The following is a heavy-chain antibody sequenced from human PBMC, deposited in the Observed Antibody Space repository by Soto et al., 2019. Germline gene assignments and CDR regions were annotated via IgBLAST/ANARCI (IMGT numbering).Heavy chain of an antibody. CDR1: GYTFTSYG. CDR3: ARESYDFWSGYYTGRDWPQNSYYYGMYV. CDR2: ISAYNGNT. D-gene: IGHD3-3*01. J-gene: IGHJ6*02. V-gene: IGHV1-18*01. Sequence: ASVKVSCKASGYTFTSYGISWVRQAPGQGLEWMGWISAYNGNTNYAQKLQGRVTMTTDTSTSTAYMELRSLRSDDTAVYYCARESYDFWSGYYTGRDWPQNSYYYGMYVWGQGTTVPVS.